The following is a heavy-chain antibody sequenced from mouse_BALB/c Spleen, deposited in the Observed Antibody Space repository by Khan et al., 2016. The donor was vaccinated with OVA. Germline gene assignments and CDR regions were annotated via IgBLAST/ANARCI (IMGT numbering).Heavy chain of an antibody. D-gene: IGHD4-1*01. CDR1: GYSITSDYA. CDR2: ISYSGRT. Sequence: VQLQQSGPGLVKPSQSLSLTCTVTGYSITSDYAWNWIRQFPENKLEWMGYISYSGRTSYNPSLKSRISVTRDTSKNQFFLQLNSVTTEDTATYYCAMGRTYWGQGTLVTVSA. CDR3: AMGRTY. V-gene: IGHV3-2*02. J-gene: IGHJ3*01.